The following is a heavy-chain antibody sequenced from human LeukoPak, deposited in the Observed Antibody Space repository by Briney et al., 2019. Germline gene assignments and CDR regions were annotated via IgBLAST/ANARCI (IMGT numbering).Heavy chain of an antibody. CDR2: IYYSGSS. Sequence: SETLPLTCTVSGGSISSNNYYWGWIRQPPGKGLEWIGSIYYSGSSYYNPSLKSRVTISVDTSKNQFSLKLSSVTAADTAVYYRARPHGYSYGYIDLWGQGTLVTVSS. CDR3: ARPHGYSYGYIDL. D-gene: IGHD5-18*01. CDR1: GGSISSNNYY. V-gene: IGHV4-39*01. J-gene: IGHJ4*02.